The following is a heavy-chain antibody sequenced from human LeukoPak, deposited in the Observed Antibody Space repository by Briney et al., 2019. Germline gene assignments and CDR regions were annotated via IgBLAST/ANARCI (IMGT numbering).Heavy chain of an antibody. Sequence: GGSLRLSCAASGFTFSNAWMSWVRQAPGKGLEWVSAISGSGGSTYYADSVKGRFTISRDNSKNTLYLQMNSLRAEDTAVYYCAKKEGSSGYYSYWGQGTLVTVSS. D-gene: IGHD3-22*01. CDR3: AKKEGSSGYYSY. CDR2: ISGSGGST. J-gene: IGHJ4*02. V-gene: IGHV3-23*01. CDR1: GFTFSNAW.